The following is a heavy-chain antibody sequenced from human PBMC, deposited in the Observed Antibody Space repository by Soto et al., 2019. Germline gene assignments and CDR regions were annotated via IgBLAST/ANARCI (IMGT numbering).Heavy chain of an antibody. CDR2: IKSKTDGGTT. J-gene: IGHJ6*03. D-gene: IGHD4-17*01. V-gene: IGHV3-15*01. CDR3: TTTTVIQYYYYYYMYG. Sequence: GGSLRLSCAASGFTFSNAWMSWVRQAPGKGLEWVGRIKSKTDGGTTDYAAPVKGRFTISRDDSKNTLYLQMNSLKTEDTAVYYCTTTTVIQYYYYYYMYGWGKGTTVTVAS. CDR1: GFTFSNAW.